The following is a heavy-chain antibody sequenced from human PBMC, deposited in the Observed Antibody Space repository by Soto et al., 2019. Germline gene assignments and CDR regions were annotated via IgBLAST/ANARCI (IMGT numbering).Heavy chain of an antibody. CDR3: ASTGEAPEGDESGRGDAFDI. J-gene: IGHJ3*02. D-gene: IGHD1-26*01. CDR2: INPSGGST. Sequence: GASVKVSCKASGYTFTSYYMHWVRQAPGQGLEWMGIINPSGGSTSYAQKFQGRVTMTRDTSTSTVYMELSSLRSEDTAVYYCASTGEAPEGDESGRGDAFDIWGQGTKVTVSS. V-gene: IGHV1-46*01. CDR1: GYTFTSYY.